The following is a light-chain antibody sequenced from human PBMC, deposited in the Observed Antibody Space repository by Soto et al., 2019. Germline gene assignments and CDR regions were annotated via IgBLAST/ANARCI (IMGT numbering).Light chain of an antibody. Sequence: QSALTQPASVSGFPGQSITISFTGTSSDVGRYNPVSWYQQHPGKAPKLMISDVSKRPSWISDRFSGYKSGSTASLTLYGLQAEDEAHYYCWAYPGTRTHTVLGGSTQLTVL. J-gene: IGLJ7*01. CDR2: DVS. CDR3: WAYPGTRTHTV. CDR1: SSDVGRYNP. V-gene: IGLV2-23*02.